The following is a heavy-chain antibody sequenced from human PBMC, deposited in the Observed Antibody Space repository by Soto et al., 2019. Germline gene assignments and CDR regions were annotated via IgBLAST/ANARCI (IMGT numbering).Heavy chain of an antibody. Sequence: EVQLVESGGGSVQPGGSLRLSCAASGFTLSDHWMHWVRQAPGKGLVWVSRIRSDGCSTSYADAVKGRSTSSRDNAKNTLSLQMNSPGAEDTAVYYCARTDYADYWGQGTLVTVSS. J-gene: IGHJ4*02. CDR1: GFTLSDHW. CDR2: IRSDGCST. CDR3: ARTDYADY. V-gene: IGHV3-74*01.